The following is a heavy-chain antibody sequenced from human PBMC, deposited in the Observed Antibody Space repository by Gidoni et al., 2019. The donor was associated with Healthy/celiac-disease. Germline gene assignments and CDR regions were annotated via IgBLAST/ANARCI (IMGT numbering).Heavy chain of an antibody. CDR2: IYYSGST. CDR3: ASNYGSGSYRRGNWFDP. Sequence: QLQLQESGPGLVKPSETLSLTCTVSGGSISSSSYYWGWIRQPPGKGLEWIGSIYYSGSTYYNPSLKSRVTISVDTSKNQFSLKLSSVTAADTAVYYCASNYGSGSYRRGNWFDPWGQGTLVTVSS. D-gene: IGHD3-10*01. V-gene: IGHV4-39*01. CDR1: GGSISSSSYY. J-gene: IGHJ5*02.